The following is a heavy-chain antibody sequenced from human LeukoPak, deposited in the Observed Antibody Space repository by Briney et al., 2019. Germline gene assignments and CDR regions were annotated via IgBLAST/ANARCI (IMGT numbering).Heavy chain of an antibody. J-gene: IGHJ6*03. V-gene: IGHV3-23*01. CDR1: GFTFSSYE. CDR2: ISGSGGST. CDR3: AKSNGNYYGSGSYYFPDYYYYYMDV. Sequence: GGSLRLSCAASGFTFSSYEMNWVRQAPGKGLEWVSAISGSGGSTYYADSVKGRFTISRDNSKNTLYLQMNSLRAEDAAVYYCAKSNGNYYGSGSYYFPDYYYYYMDVWGKGTTVTISS. D-gene: IGHD3-10*01.